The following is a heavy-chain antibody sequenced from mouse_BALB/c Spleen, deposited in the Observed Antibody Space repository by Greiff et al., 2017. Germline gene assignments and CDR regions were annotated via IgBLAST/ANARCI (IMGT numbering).Heavy chain of an antibody. CDR1: GYTFSSYW. Sequence: QVQLKQSGAELMKPGASVKISCKATGYTFSSYWIEWVKQRPGHGLEWIGEILPGSGSTNYNEKFKGKATFTADTSSNTAYMQLSSLTSEDSAVYYCARWFAWFAYWGQGTLVTVSA. J-gene: IGHJ3*01. CDR3: ARWFAWFAY. D-gene: IGHD2-2*01. V-gene: IGHV1-9*01. CDR2: ILPGSGST.